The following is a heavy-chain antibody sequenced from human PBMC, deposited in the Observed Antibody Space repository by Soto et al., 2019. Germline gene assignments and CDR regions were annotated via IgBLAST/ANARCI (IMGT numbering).Heavy chain of an antibody. V-gene: IGHV4-31*03. Sequence: LSLTCTVSGGSISSGGYYWSWIRQHPGKCLEWIGYIYYSGSTYYNPSLKSRVTISVDTSKNQFSLKLSSVTAADTAVYYCAGGGPYGMDVWGQGTTVTVSS. CDR1: GGSISSGGYY. CDR2: IYYSGST. J-gene: IGHJ6*02. CDR3: AGGGPYGMDV. D-gene: IGHD3-16*01.